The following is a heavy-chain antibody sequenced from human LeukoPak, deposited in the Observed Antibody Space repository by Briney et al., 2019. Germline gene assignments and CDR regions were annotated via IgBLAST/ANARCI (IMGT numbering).Heavy chain of an antibody. CDR3: ARDAPYCSSTSCYNGELRGNWFDP. Sequence: GGSLRLSCAASGFTFSSYAMSWVRQAPGKGLEWVSAISGSGGSTYYADSVKGRFTISRDNSKNTLYLQMNSLRAEDTAVYYCARDAPYCSSTSCYNGELRGNWFDPWGQGTLVTVSS. V-gene: IGHV3-23*01. J-gene: IGHJ5*02. CDR1: GFTFSSYA. CDR2: ISGSGGST. D-gene: IGHD2-2*02.